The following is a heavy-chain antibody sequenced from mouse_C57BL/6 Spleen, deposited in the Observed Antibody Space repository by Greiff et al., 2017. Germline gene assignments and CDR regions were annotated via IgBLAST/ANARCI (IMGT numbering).Heavy chain of an antibody. CDR2: IDPETGGT. V-gene: IGHV1-15*01. J-gene: IGHJ2*01. CDR1: GYTFTDYE. D-gene: IGHD2-5*01. CDR3: TRHCSNYPSFDY. Sequence: QVQLQQSGAELVRPGASVTLSCKASGYTFTDYEMHWVKQTPVHGLEWIGAIDPETGGTAYNQKFKGKAILTADKSSSTAYMELRSLTSEDSAVYYWTRHCSNYPSFDYWGQCTTLTVSS.